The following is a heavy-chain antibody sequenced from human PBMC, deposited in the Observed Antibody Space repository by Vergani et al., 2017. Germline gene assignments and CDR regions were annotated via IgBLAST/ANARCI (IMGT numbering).Heavy chain of an antibody. D-gene: IGHD2-15*01. CDR1: GGSISSGGYS. CDR2: IYHSGST. V-gene: IGHV4-30-2*01. Sequence: QLQLQESGSGLVKPSQTLSLTCAVSGGSISSGGYSWSWIRQPPGKGLEWIGYIYHSGSTYYNPSLKSRVTISVDRSKNQFSLKLSSVTAADTAVYYCARAPGYCSGGSCYQMNWGQGTLVTVSS. CDR3: ARAPGYCSGGSCYQMN. J-gene: IGHJ4*02.